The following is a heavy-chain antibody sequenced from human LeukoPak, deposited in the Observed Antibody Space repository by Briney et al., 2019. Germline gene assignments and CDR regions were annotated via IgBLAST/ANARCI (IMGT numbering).Heavy chain of an antibody. V-gene: IGHV4-59*08. CDR2: IYYSGST. Sequence: SETLSLTCTVSGGSISSYYWSRIRQPPGKGLEWIGDIYYSGSTNYNPSLKSRVTISLGTSKNQFSLKLTSVTAGDTAVYYCARRRTTGLAGYMDVWGLGTTVPVSS. CDR3: ARRRTTGLAGYMDV. J-gene: IGHJ6*03. CDR1: GGSISSYY. D-gene: IGHD2-2*01.